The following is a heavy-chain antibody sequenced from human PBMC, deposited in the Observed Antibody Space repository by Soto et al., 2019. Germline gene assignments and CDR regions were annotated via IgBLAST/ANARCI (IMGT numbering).Heavy chain of an antibody. V-gene: IGHV4-30-2*01. CDR3: ARAGGRYAITAYDV. J-gene: IGHJ3*01. D-gene: IGHD1-26*01. CDR2: LYHSGST. Sequence: SETLSLTCAVSGGSISSGGYSWSWIRQPPGKGLEWIGYLYHSGSTYYNPSLKSRVTISVDRSKNQFSLKLSSVTAADTAVYYCARAGGRYAITAYDVWGPGTLVT. CDR1: GGSISSGGYS.